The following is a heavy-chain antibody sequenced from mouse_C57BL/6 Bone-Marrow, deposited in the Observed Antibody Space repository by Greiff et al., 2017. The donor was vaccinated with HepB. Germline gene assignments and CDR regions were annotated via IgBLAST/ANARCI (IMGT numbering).Heavy chain of an antibody. V-gene: IGHV12-3*01. CDR3: AGDRLTITTVVENY. D-gene: IGHD1-1*01. J-gene: IGHJ2*01. CDR2: ITHSGET. Sequence: VQLQESGPGLVKPSQSLFLTCSITGFPITSGYYWIWIRQSPGKPLEWMGYITHSGETFYNPSLQSPISITRETSKNQFFLQLNSVTTEDTAMYYCAGDRLTITTVVENYWGQGTTLTVSS. CDR1: GFPITSGYY.